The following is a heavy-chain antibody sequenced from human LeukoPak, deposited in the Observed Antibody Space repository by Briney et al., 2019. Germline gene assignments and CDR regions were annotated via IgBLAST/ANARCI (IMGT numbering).Heavy chain of an antibody. CDR2: IIPILGIA. V-gene: IGHV1-69*04. Sequence: SVKVSRKASGGTFSSYAISWVRQAPGQGLEWMGRIIPILGIANYAQKFQGRVTITADKSTSTAYMELSSLRSEDTAVYYCARDILTGYASSYYYGMDVWGQGTTVTVSS. CDR1: GGTFSSYA. D-gene: IGHD3-9*01. CDR3: ARDILTGYASSYYYGMDV. J-gene: IGHJ6*02.